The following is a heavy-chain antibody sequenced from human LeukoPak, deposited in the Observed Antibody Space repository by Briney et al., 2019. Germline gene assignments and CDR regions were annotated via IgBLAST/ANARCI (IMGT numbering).Heavy chain of an antibody. CDR1: GGTFSSYA. V-gene: IGHV1-24*01. CDR3: ARCSSSWYIPYYFDY. J-gene: IGHJ4*02. D-gene: IGHD6-13*01. CDR2: FDPEDGET. Sequence: GASVKVSCKASGGTFSSYAISWVRQAPGQGLEWMGGFDPEDGETIYAQKFQGRVTMTEDTSTDTAYMELSSLRSEDTAVYYCARCSSSWYIPYYFDYWGQGTLVTVSS.